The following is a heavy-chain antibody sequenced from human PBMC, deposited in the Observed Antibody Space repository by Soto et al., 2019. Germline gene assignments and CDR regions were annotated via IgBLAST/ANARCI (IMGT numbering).Heavy chain of an antibody. V-gene: IGHV3-72*01. CDR2: SRNKAKSYTT. Sequence: EVQVLESGGGLVQPGGSLRLSCATSGFIFSDHYMDWVRQAPGKGLEWVGRSRNKAKSYTTSYAASVKGRFTISRDDSKNSVYLQMNSLKTEDTAVYYCVRVLMGGTTSFQNWGQGTLVTVSS. D-gene: IGHD1-26*01. CDR1: GFIFSDHY. J-gene: IGHJ1*01. CDR3: VRVLMGGTTSFQN.